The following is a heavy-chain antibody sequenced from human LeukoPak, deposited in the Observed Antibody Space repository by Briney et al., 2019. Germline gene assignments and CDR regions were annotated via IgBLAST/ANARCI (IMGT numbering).Heavy chain of an antibody. J-gene: IGHJ4*02. V-gene: IGHV3-7*01. CDR3: ARDLYSQY. CDR2: IKEDGSEK. D-gene: IGHD2-21*01. Sequence: PGGSLRLSCAASGFTFSAHWMSWVRQAPGKELEWVANIKEDGSEKYYVDSVKGRFTISRDIAKNSLYLQMNSLRAEDTAVYYCARDLYSQYWGQGTLVTVSS. CDR1: GFTFSAHW.